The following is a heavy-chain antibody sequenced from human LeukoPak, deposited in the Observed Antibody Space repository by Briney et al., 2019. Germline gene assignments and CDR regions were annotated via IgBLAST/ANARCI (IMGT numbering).Heavy chain of an antibody. V-gene: IGHV4-59*01. CDR1: GGSISSYY. CDR3: ARVGPGSRYYYYYMDV. Sequence: SETLSLTCTVSGGSISSYYWSWIRQPPGKGLEWVGYIYYSGSTNYNPSLKSRVTISVDTSKNQFSLKLSSVTAADTAVYYCARVGPGSRYYYYYMDVWGKGTTVTVSS. CDR2: IYYSGST. D-gene: IGHD3-10*01. J-gene: IGHJ6*03.